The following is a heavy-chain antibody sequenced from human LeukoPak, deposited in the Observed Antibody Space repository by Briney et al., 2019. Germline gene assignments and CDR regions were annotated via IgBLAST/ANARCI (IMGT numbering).Heavy chain of an antibody. CDR3: ATRVCSGGSCYSYC. CDR2: IYSSGST. V-gene: IGHV3-66*01. Sequence: GGSLRLSCAASGFTVSSNYMSWVRQAPGKGLEWVSVIYSSGSTYYADSVKGRFTISRDNSKNTLYLQMNSLRAEDTAVYYCATRVCSGGSCYSYCWGQGTLVTVSS. D-gene: IGHD2-15*01. J-gene: IGHJ4*02. CDR1: GFTVSSNY.